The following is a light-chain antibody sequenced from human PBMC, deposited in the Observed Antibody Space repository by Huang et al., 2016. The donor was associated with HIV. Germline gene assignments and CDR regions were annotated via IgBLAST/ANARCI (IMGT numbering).Light chain of an antibody. J-gene: IGKJ2*01. CDR3: QHYGSSPYT. V-gene: IGKV3-20*01. CDR2: GAS. CDR1: QSFNSKY. Sequence: EIVLTQSPGTLSLSAGEGATLSCRASQSFNSKYLAWYQQKPGQAPRRLIYGASSRAAGIPDRFSGSASATDFTLTISGLEPEDFAVYYCQHYGSSPYTFGQGTKVEIK.